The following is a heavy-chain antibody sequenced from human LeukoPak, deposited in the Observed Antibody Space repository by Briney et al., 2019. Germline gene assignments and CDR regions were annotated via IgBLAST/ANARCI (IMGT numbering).Heavy chain of an antibody. CDR3: ARGILSLRWFGEGMDV. D-gene: IGHD3-10*01. CDR2: IGTAGDT. CDR1: GFTFSSYD. J-gene: IGHJ6*03. Sequence: GGTLRLSCAASGFTFSSYDMHWVRHATGKGLEWVSAIGTAGDTYYPASSKGGFTISRENAKNSLYLQMNSLRAGDTAVYYCARGILSLRWFGEGMDVWGKGTTVTISS. V-gene: IGHV3-13*01.